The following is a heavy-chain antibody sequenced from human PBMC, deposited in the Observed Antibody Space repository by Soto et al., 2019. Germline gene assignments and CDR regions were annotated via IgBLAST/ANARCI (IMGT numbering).Heavy chain of an antibody. Sequence: ASVKVSCKASGYTFTGYYMHWVRQAPGQGLEWMGWIDPNSGGTNYAQKFQGRVTMTRDTSISTAYMELSRLRSDDTAVYYCARITRDPTPDAFDIWGQGTMVTVSS. V-gene: IGHV1-2*02. J-gene: IGHJ3*02. CDR1: GYTFTGYY. CDR2: IDPNSGGT. CDR3: ARITRDPTPDAFDI. D-gene: IGHD3-10*01.